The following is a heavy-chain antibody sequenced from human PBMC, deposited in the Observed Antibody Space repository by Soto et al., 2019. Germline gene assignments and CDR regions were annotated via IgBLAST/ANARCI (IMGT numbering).Heavy chain of an antibody. J-gene: IGHJ5*02. Sequence: QVQLVESGGGVVQPGRSLRLSCAASGFTFNTYAMHWVRQAPGKGLEWVAVISYDGTNKYYADSVKGRFTISRDNSKSTLYLDMNSLRAEDTAVYYCARRYKDGRRDCVSTSCLFDPLGQGTLVTVSS. CDR2: ISYDGTNK. CDR3: ARRYKDGRRDCVSTSCLFDP. D-gene: IGHD2-2*01. V-gene: IGHV3-30*01. CDR1: GFTFNTYA.